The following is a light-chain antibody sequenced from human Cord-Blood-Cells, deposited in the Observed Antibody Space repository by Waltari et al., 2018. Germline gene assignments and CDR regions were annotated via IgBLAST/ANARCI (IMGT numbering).Light chain of an antibody. CDR1: KLGDKY. CDR3: QAWDSSTVV. V-gene: IGLV3-1*01. J-gene: IGLJ2*01. CDR2: QDS. Sequence: SYELTQPPSVSVSPGQTASITCSGAKLGDKYACWYQQKPGQSPVLVIYQDSKRPSGIHERFSGSNSGNTATLTISGTQAMDEADYYCQAWDSSTVVFGGGTKLTVL.